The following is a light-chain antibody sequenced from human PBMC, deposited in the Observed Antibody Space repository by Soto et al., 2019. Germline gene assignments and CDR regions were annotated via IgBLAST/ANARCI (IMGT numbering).Light chain of an antibody. CDR1: SSDVGDYNY. Sequence: QSALTQPRSVSGSPGQSVTISCTGTSSDVGDYNYVSWYQHHPGKAPKLMIYDVSKRPSGVPDRFSGSKSGNTASLTISGLQGEDEADYYCSSYAGSYTVGVFGGGTKVTVL. V-gene: IGLV2-11*01. CDR3: SSYAGSYTVGV. J-gene: IGLJ3*02. CDR2: DVS.